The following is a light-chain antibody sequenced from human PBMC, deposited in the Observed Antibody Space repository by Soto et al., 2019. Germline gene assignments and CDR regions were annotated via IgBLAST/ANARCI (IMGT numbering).Light chain of an antibody. Sequence: QSVLTQPPSASGTPGQRVTISCSGSSSNIGNNYVYWYQQVSGAAPRLLIFRNSQRPSGVPDRFSGSKSGTSASLAISGRRSEDEADYYCAAWDDSLSGVLFGGGTQLTVL. J-gene: IGLJ7*01. CDR2: RNS. V-gene: IGLV1-47*01. CDR3: AAWDDSLSGVL. CDR1: SSNIGNNY.